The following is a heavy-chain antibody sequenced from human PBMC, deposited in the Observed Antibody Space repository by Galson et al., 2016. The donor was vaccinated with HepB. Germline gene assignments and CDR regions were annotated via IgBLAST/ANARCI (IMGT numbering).Heavy chain of an antibody. CDR3: AKGSAGVYGTIFDY. CDR1: GFTFSSFG. J-gene: IGHJ4*02. CDR2: ISYDGNNQ. D-gene: IGHD6-13*01. V-gene: IGHV3-30*18. Sequence: SLRLSCAVSGFTFSSFGMHWVRQAPGKGLEWGAVISYDGNNQYYADSVKGRFTISRDNSKNTLDLQMSSLSPEDTAVYLCAKGSAGVYGTIFDYWGQGTQVTVAP.